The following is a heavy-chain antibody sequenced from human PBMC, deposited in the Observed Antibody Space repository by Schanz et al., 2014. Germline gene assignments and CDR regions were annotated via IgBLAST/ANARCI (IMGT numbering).Heavy chain of an antibody. J-gene: IGHJ4*02. CDR2: ISAYNGNT. V-gene: IGHV1-18*01. D-gene: IGHD3-9*01. CDR1: GYTFTSYG. CDR3: ARDAAEFYDMVTEDDY. Sequence: QVQLVQSGAEVKKPGASVKVSCKASGYTFTSYGISWVRQAPGQGLEWMGWISAYNGNTKYPQKLQGRVSMTTDTTANTAYMELRSLRSDDTAVYYCARDAAEFYDMVTEDDYWGQGTLVTVAS.